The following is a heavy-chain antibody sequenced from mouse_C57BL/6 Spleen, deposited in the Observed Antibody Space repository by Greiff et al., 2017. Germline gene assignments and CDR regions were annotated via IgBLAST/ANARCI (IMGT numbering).Heavy chain of an antibody. CDR3: ARGGLGRQFFDY. V-gene: IGHV1-52*01. J-gene: IGHJ2*01. D-gene: IGHD4-1*01. CDR2: IDPSDSET. CDR1: GYTFTSYW. Sequence: QVQLKQPGAELVRPGSSVKLSCKASGYTFTSYWMHWVKQRPIQGLEWIGNIDPSDSETHYNQKFKDKATLTVDKSSSTAYMQLSSLTSEDSAVYYCARGGLGRQFFDYWGQGTTLTVSS.